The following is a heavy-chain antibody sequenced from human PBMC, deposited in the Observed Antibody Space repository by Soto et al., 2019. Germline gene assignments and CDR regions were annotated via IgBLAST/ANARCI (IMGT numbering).Heavy chain of an antibody. D-gene: IGHD1-7*01. V-gene: IGHV4-59*01. CDR3: ARVSRGTGTWDP. CDR2: IYYSGST. J-gene: IGHJ5*02. Sequence: QVQLQESGPGLVKPSETLSLTCTVSGGSISSYYWSWIRQPPGKGLEWIGYIYYSGSTNYNPSLKSRVTISVDTSKNQFSLKLSSVTAEDTAVYYCARVSRGTGTWDPWGQGTLVTVSS. CDR1: GGSISSYY.